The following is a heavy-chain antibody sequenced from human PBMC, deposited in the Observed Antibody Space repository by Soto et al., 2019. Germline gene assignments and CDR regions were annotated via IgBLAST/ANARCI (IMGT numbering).Heavy chain of an antibody. CDR1: GGSFSGYY. D-gene: IGHD4-17*01. Sequence: SETLSLTCGVYGGSFSGYYWSWIRQPPGKGLEWIGEINHSGSTNYNPSLKSRVTISVDTSKNQFSLKLSSVTAADTAVYYCAILTTVMGTGYYYYGMDVWGQGTTVTV. V-gene: IGHV4-34*01. CDR3: AILTTVMGTGYYYYGMDV. J-gene: IGHJ6*02. CDR2: INHSGST.